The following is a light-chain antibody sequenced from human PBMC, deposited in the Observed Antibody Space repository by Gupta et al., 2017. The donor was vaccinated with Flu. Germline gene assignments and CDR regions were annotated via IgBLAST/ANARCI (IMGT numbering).Light chain of an antibody. J-gene: IGKJ2*02. Sequence: ETVLTQSPATLSLSPGERATLSCRASQSVSSNLALYQQQPGKAPRLLIYDACNRATGIPARFSGGGSGTDFTLTISSRVPDDDAVYYCRQRNNWPPCTFGQGTKLEIK. V-gene: IGKV3-11*01. CDR3: RQRNNWPPCT. CDR1: QSVSSN. CDR2: DAC.